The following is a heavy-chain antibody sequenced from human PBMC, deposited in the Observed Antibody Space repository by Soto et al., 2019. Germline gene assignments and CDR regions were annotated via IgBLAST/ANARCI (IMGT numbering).Heavy chain of an antibody. CDR1: GGSISSGGYY. Sequence: QVQLQESGPGLVKPSQTLSLTCSVSGGSISSGGYYCNWIRQLPGKGLEWLGYIYYSGNTYYNPSLESRVTISADTSKNQCSLKLRSVTAADTAVYYWARTYGDYVALLSSWGQGTLVTVSS. CDR3: ARTYGDYVALLSS. J-gene: IGHJ4*02. CDR2: IYYSGNT. V-gene: IGHV4-31*03. D-gene: IGHD4-17*01.